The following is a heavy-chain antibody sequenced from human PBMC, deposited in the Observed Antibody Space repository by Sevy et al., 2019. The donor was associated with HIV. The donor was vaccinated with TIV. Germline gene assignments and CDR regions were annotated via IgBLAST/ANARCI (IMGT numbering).Heavy chain of an antibody. Sequence: LSATLSLTCTVSDVSISNFYCNWIRQPAGKGLEWIGRIYATGSTNYNPSLKSRVSMSVDTSKNEFSLKLNSVTAADTAVYYCAGPRFISVSADAFDIWGQGTMVTVSS. V-gene: IGHV4-4*07. CDR3: AGPRFISVSADAFDI. J-gene: IGHJ3*02. CDR1: DVSISNFY. CDR2: IYATGST. D-gene: IGHD6-19*01.